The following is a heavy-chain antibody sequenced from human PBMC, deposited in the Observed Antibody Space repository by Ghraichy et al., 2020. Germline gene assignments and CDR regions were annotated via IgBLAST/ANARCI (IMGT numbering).Heavy chain of an antibody. J-gene: IGHJ4*02. CDR3: AKRVWDSSGWIDY. Sequence: GGSLRLSCAASGFTFSSYAMSWVRQAPGKGLEWVSAISGSGGSTYYADSVKGRFTISRYNSKNTLYLQMNSLRAEDTAVYYCAKRVWDSSGWIDYWGQGTLVTVSS. V-gene: IGHV3-23*01. CDR1: GFTFSSYA. CDR2: ISGSGGST. D-gene: IGHD6-19*01.